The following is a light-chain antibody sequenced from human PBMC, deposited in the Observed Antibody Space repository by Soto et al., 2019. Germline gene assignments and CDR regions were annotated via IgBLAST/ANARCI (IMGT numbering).Light chain of an antibody. CDR2: GAS. CDR3: QQYGNSPRT. V-gene: IGKV3-20*01. Sequence: EIVLTQSPGTLSLSPVERATLSCRASQSVRSSYVAWYQQKPGQGPRLLIYGASSRATGIPDRFSGSGSGTDFTLTISRLEPEDFAMYYCQQYGNSPRTFGQGTKVDIK. J-gene: IGKJ1*01. CDR1: QSVRSSY.